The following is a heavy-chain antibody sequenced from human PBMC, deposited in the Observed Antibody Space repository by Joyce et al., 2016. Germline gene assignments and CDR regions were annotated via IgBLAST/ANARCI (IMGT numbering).Heavy chain of an antibody. D-gene: IGHD2-2*01. CDR3: ARGPAGAAGAAFDI. Sequence: QVQLVQSGAEVKKPGASVKVSCKASGYTFSDYYMHWVRQAPGQGLELMGRINPNSGGTNYAQKCQGRVTMTWDTSISTAYMELSRLTSDDTVVYYCARGPAGAAGAAFDIWGQGTMVTVSS. V-gene: IGHV1-2*05. CDR2: INPNSGGT. J-gene: IGHJ3*02. CDR1: GYTFSDYY.